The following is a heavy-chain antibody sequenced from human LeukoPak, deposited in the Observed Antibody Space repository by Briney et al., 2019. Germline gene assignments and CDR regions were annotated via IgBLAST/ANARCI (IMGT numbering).Heavy chain of an antibody. CDR3: ARDQGYTYGGGYYFGF. J-gene: IGHJ4*02. CDR2: IDHSGSA. D-gene: IGHD5-18*01. Sequence: KTSETLSLTCTVSGESISTYYWSWIRQPPGKGLEWIGYIDHSGSAKYNPSLKSRVTISLDTSKSQVSLKLSSVTDADTAVYYCARDQGYTYGGGYYFGFWGRGTLVSVS. CDR1: GESISTYY. V-gene: IGHV4-59*01.